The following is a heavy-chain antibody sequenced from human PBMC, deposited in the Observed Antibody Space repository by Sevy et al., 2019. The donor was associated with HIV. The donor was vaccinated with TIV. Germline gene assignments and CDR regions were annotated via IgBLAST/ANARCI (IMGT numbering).Heavy chain of an antibody. V-gene: IGHV3-30-3*01. D-gene: IGHD6-19*01. Sequence: GGSLRLSCAASGFTFSSYAMHWVRQAPGKGLEWVAVISYDGSNKYYADSVKGRFTISRDNSKNTLYLQMNSLRAGDTAVYYCASSASSGWYRFDYWGQGTLVTVSS. CDR2: ISYDGSNK. CDR1: GFTFSSYA. CDR3: ASSASSGWYRFDY. J-gene: IGHJ4*02.